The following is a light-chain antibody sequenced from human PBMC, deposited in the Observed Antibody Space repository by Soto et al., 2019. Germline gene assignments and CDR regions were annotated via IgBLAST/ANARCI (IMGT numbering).Light chain of an antibody. V-gene: IGKV3-15*01. CDR3: QQYNTWPVT. CDR2: GAS. J-gene: IGKJ4*01. Sequence: EIVMTQSPATLSVSPGERVTFSCRASQSVTSNLAWYQHKPGQAPRLLISGASTGATGVPARFSGGGSGTEFTLTINSLQSEDFAVYYCQQYNTWPVTLGGWTKVEIK. CDR1: QSVTSN.